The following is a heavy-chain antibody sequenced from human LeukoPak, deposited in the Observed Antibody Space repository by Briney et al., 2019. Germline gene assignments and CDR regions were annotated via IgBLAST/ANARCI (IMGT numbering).Heavy chain of an antibody. CDR3: AKDFPGEAG. CDR2: ISYDGSNK. V-gene: IGHV3-30*18. J-gene: IGHJ4*02. Sequence: GGSLRLSCAASGFTFSSYGMHWVRQAPGKGLEWVAVISYDGSNKYYADSVKGRFTISRDNSKNTLYLQMNSLRAEDTAVYYCAKDFPGEAGWGQGTLVTVSS. CDR1: GFTFSSYG. D-gene: IGHD3-10*01.